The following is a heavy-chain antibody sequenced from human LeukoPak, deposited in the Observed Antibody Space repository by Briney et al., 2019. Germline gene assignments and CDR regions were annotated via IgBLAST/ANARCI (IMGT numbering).Heavy chain of an antibody. CDR2: IRRKAYGGTT. J-gene: IGHJ4*02. CDR3: TRRGGYSYYDY. CDR1: GFTFCDYA. D-gene: IGHD5-12*01. Sequence: GGSLRLSCTAPGFTFCDYAMSWGRQAPGKGGEWVSYIRRKAYGGTTEYAASVKGRFTISRDDSKSIAYLQMNRLKTEDTAVYYCTRRGGYSYYDYWGQGTLVTVSS. V-gene: IGHV3-49*04.